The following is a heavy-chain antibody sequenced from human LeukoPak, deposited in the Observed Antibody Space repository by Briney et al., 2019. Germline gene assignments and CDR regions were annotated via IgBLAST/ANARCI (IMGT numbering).Heavy chain of an antibody. J-gene: IGHJ4*02. CDR3: AKEGWYSYYFDY. V-gene: IGHV3-23*01. Sequence: GGSLRLSCAASGFTFSSYGMSWVRQVPGKGLEWVSGISGGSGGSTYYADSVKGRFTISRDNSKNTLYLQMNSLRAEDTAVYYCAKEGWYSYYFDYWGQGTLVTVSS. D-gene: IGHD6-19*01. CDR1: GFTFSSYG. CDR2: ISGGSGGST.